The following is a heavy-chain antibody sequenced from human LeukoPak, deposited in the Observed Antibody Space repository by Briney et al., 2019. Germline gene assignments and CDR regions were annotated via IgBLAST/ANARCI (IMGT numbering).Heavy chain of an antibody. CDR2: ISSGSSYI. Sequence: PGGSLRLSCSASGFTFSTYSMNWARQAPGKGLEWVSSISSGSSYIYYADSVKGRFTISRDSAKNSLCLQMNSLRAEDTAVYYCARDGRHYDTTGYYPLFDYWGQGTLVTVFS. CDR1: GFTFSTYS. CDR3: ARDGRHYDTTGYYPLFDY. J-gene: IGHJ4*02. V-gene: IGHV3-21*01. D-gene: IGHD3-22*01.